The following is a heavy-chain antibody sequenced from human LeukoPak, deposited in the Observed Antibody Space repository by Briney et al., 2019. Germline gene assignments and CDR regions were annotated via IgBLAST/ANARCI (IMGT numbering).Heavy chain of an antibody. V-gene: IGHV3-23*01. CDR3: AKGVAAAPYYFDY. CDR1: GFTFSSYA. Sequence: GGSLRLSCAASGFTFSSYAMSWVRQAPGKGLEWVSAISGSGGSTYYADSVKGRFTISRDNSKNTLYLQMNSLRAEDTAAYYCAKGVAAAPYYFDYWGQGTLVTVSS. J-gene: IGHJ4*02. CDR2: ISGSGGST. D-gene: IGHD6-13*01.